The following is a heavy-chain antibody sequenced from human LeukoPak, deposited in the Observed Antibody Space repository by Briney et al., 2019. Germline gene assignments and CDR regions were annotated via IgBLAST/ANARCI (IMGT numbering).Heavy chain of an antibody. V-gene: IGHV1-2*02. J-gene: IGHJ4*02. D-gene: IGHD2-2*01. CDR3: ARESRYCSSTSCYGTNFDY. CDR2: INPNSGGT. CDR1: GYTFTGYY. Sequence: ASVKVSCKASGYTFTGYYMHWVRQAPGQGLEWMGWINPNSGGTNYAQKFQGRVTMTRDTSISTAYMELSRLRSDDTAVYYCARESRYCSSTSCYGTNFDYWGQGTLVTVSS.